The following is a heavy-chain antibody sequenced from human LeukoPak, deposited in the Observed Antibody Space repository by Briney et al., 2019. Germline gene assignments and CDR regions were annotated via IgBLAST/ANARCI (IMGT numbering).Heavy chain of an antibody. V-gene: IGHV4-4*02. Sequence: PSETLSLTCAVSGGSISSSNWWSWVRQPPGKGLEWIGEIYHSGSTYYNPSLKSRVTISVDTSKNQFSLKLSSVTAADTAVYYCASITTTVTTAAFDIWGQGTMVTVSS. CDR3: ASITTTVTTAAFDI. CDR2: IYHSGST. J-gene: IGHJ3*02. D-gene: IGHD4-17*01. CDR1: GGSISSSNW.